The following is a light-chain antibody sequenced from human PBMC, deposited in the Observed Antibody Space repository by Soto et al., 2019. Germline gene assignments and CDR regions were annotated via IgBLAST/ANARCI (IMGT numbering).Light chain of an antibody. CDR3: TSYVGNDIWV. CDR2: EVT. J-gene: IGLJ3*02. CDR1: SSDVGAYKY. V-gene: IGLV2-8*01. Sequence: QSALTQPPSASGSRGQSVTISCTGTSSDVGAYKYVSWYQQYPGKAPKLMIYEVTKRPSGVPDRFSGSKSGNTASLTVSGLQAEDEADSYCTSYVGNDIWVFGGGTKVTVL.